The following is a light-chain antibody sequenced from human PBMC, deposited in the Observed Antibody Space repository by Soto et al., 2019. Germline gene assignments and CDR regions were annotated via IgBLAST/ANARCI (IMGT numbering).Light chain of an antibody. Sequence: EIVLTQSPGTLSLSPGERATLSCRASQSVSSSYLAWYQQKPGPAPRLLIYGASSRATGIPDRFSGSGSGTDFTITISRLEPEDFAVYYCQQYGSSRLTFGGGTKVEIK. CDR2: GAS. CDR1: QSVSSSY. V-gene: IGKV3-20*01. J-gene: IGKJ4*01. CDR3: QQYGSSRLT.